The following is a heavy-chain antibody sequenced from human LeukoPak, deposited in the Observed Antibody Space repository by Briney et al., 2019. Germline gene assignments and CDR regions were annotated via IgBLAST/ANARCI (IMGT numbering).Heavy chain of an antibody. CDR2: INPSGGST. CDR3: ARDLRYYYDSSGYNMGLDWFDP. J-gene: IGHJ5*02. D-gene: IGHD3-22*01. Sequence: VASVKVSCKASGYTFTSYYMHWVRQAPGQGLEWMGIINPSGGSTSYAQKYQGRVTMTRDTSTSTVYMELSSLSSEDTAVYYCARDLRYYYDSSGYNMGLDWFDPWGPGTLVTVSS. V-gene: IGHV1-46*01. CDR1: GYTFTSYY.